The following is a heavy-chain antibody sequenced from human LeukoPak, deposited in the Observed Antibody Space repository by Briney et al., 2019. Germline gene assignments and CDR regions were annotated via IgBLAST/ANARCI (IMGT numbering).Heavy chain of an antibody. V-gene: IGHV3-23*01. Sequence: RSGGSLRLSCAASGFTFSSYAMSWVRQAPGKGLEWVSAISGSGGSTYYADSVKGRFTISRDNSKNTLYLQTNSLRAEDTAVYYCAKDGHSGSYSAFDIWGQGTMVTVSS. CDR2: ISGSGGST. CDR3: AKDGHSGSYSAFDI. D-gene: IGHD1-26*01. CDR1: GFTFSSYA. J-gene: IGHJ3*02.